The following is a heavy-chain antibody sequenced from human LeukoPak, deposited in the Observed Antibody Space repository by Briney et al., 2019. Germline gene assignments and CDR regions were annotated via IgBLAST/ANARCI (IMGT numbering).Heavy chain of an antibody. J-gene: IGHJ5*01. D-gene: IGHD4-23*01. CDR2: IHNGRTT. V-gene: IGHV4-39*01. Sequence: PSETLSLTCTVSGGSISSINHHWGWVRQSPGKDLEWIGSIHNGRTTFSNPSLNSRVTISIVTSKNQFSLQLNSVTAADTAVYYCVRHDGRSGGTMGAFDSWGQGSLVTVSS. CDR1: GGSISSINHH. CDR3: VRHDGRSGGTMGAFDS.